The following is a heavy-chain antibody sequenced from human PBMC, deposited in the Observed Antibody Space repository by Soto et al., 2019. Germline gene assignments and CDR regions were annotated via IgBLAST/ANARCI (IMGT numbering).Heavy chain of an antibody. V-gene: IGHV4-39*01. CDR3: ARCIQLYVTDLNWFDP. D-gene: IGHD5-18*01. CDR2: IYYSGST. J-gene: IGHJ5*02. Sequence: PSETLSLTCTVSGGSISSSSYYWGWIRQPPGKGLEWIGSIYYSGSTYYNPSLKSRVTISVDTSKNQFSLKLSSVTAADTAVYYCARCIQLYVTDLNWFDPWGQGTLVTVSS. CDR1: GGSISSSSYY.